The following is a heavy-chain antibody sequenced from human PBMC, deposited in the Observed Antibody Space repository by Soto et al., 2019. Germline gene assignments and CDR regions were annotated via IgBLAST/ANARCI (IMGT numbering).Heavy chain of an antibody. CDR1: GFIFSAYG. J-gene: IGHJ6*02. Sequence: GGSLRLSCAASGFIFSAYGMHWVRQAPGKGLEWVAFISYDGSNKYYVDSVKGRFTISRDNSQEMLYLQMNSLRAEDTAVYFCAKDLSSPTYVLEVWGQGTMFPFS. V-gene: IGHV3-30*18. CDR2: ISYDGSNK. D-gene: IGHD3-16*01. CDR3: AKDLSSPTYVLEV.